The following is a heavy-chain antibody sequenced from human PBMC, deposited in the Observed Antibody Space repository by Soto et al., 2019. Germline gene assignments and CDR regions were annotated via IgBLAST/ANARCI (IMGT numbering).Heavy chain of an antibody. Sequence: GGSLRLSCAASGFTFSSYGMHWVRQAPGKGLEWVAVIWYDGSNKYYADSVKGRFTISRDNSKNTLYLQMNSLRAEDTAVYYCARETYSSSPFYYYYGMDVSGQGTTVTVS. V-gene: IGHV3-33*01. CDR2: IWYDGSNK. CDR1: GFTFSSYG. D-gene: IGHD6-13*01. J-gene: IGHJ6*02. CDR3: ARETYSSSPFYYYYGMDV.